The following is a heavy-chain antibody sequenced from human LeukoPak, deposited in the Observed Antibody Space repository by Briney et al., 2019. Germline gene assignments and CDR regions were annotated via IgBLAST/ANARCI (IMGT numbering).Heavy chain of an antibody. CDR2: IYYSGST. V-gene: IGHV4-59*08. J-gene: IGHJ4*02. CDR1: GGSMSPYH. Sequence: SETLSLTCTVSGGSMSPYHWGWIRQPPGKGLEWTGYIYYSGSTNYNPSLNSRVTISVDTSKNQFSLRLSSVTAADTAIYYCARAVSGRFDYWGQETLVTVSS. D-gene: IGHD6-19*01. CDR3: ARAVSGRFDY.